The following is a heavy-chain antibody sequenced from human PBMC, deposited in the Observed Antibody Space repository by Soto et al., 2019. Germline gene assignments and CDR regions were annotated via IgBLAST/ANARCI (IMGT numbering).Heavy chain of an antibody. Sequence: PSETLSLTCTASGGSISSYYWSWIRQPPGKGLEWIGYIYYSGSTNYNPSLKSRVTISVDTSKNQFSLKLSSVTAADTAVYYCAREEGIAAAGNYYYYGMDVWGQGTTVTV. CDR1: GGSISSYY. D-gene: IGHD6-13*01. V-gene: IGHV4-59*01. CDR2: IYYSGST. J-gene: IGHJ6*02. CDR3: AREEGIAAAGNYYYYGMDV.